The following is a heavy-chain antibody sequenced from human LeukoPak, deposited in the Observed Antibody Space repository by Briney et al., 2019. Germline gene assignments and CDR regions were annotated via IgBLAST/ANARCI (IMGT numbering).Heavy chain of an antibody. Sequence: HPGGSLRLSCAASGFTFSSYAMSWARQAPGKGLEWVSALSGSGGSTYYADSVKGRFTISRDNSKNTLYLQMNSLRAEDTAVYYCAKAPFGGVIAFDYWGQGTLVTVSS. J-gene: IGHJ4*02. CDR3: AKAPFGGVIAFDY. CDR1: GFTFSSYA. V-gene: IGHV3-23*01. CDR2: LSGSGGST. D-gene: IGHD3-16*01.